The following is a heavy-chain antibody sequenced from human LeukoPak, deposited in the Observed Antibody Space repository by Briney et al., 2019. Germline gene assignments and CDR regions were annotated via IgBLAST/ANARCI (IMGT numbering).Heavy chain of an antibody. CDR2: IYASGTT. D-gene: IGHD3-10*01. J-gene: IGHJ4*02. CDR3: GGRGF. CDR1: GGSISSNC. Sequence: SVTLSLTCTVSGGSISSNCWSWIRQPPGKGLEWIGCIYASGTTNYNPSLKGRLTISVDTSNSQFSLTVRSVTAADTAVYYCGGRGFWGQGTLVTVSS. V-gene: IGHV4-4*09.